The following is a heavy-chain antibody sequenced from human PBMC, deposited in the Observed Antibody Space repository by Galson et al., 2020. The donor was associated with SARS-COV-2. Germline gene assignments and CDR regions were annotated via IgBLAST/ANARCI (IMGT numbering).Heavy chain of an antibody. Sequence: ASVKVSCKASGYTFTSYGISWVRQHPGQGLEWMGWISAYNGNTNYAQKLQGRVTMTTDTSTSTAYMELRSLRSDDTAVYYCARTDGYSSSWYWYFDLGGRGTLVTVSS. V-gene: IGHV1-18*04. CDR3: ARTDGYSSSWYWYFDL. J-gene: IGHJ2*01. CDR2: ISAYNGNT. CDR1: GYTFTSYG. D-gene: IGHD6-13*01.